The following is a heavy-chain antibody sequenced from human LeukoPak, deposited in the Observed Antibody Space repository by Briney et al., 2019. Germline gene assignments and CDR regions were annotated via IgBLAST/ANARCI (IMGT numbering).Heavy chain of an antibody. Sequence: ASVKVSCKAFGYTFTSYYMHWVRQAPGQGLEWMGIINPSGGSTSYAQKFQGRVTMTRDTSTSTVYMELSSLRSEDTAVYYCARADRSGYCSGGSCYTFDYWGQGTLVTVSS. CDR3: ARADRSGYCSGGSCYTFDY. J-gene: IGHJ4*02. D-gene: IGHD2-15*01. CDR1: GYTFTSYY. V-gene: IGHV1-46*01. CDR2: INPSGGST.